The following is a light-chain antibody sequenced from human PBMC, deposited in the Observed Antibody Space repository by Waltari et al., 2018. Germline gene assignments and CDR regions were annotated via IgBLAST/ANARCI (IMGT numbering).Light chain of an antibody. J-gene: IGKJ5*01. Sequence: DIQMTQSHSSVSASVGDRVTITCRASQGISRWLAWYQQKPGKAPKLLIYGTSNLQSGVPSRFSGSGSGTHFTLTVSSLQPEDFAIYYCQQANSFPITFGQGTRLEIK. V-gene: IGKV1-12*01. CDR1: QGISRW. CDR2: GTS. CDR3: QQANSFPIT.